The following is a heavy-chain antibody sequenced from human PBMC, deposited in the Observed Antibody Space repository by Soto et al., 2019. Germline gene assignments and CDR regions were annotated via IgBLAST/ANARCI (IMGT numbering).Heavy chain of an antibody. V-gene: IGHV1-8*01. Sequence: ASVKVSCKASGYTFTSYDINWVRQATGQGLKWMGWMNPNSGNTGYAQKFQGRVTMTRNTSISTAYMELSSLRSEDTAVYYCARVSTRSRYFALERPDYWGQGTLVTVSS. D-gene: IGHD3-9*01. CDR3: ARVSTRSRYFALERPDY. CDR1: GYTFTSYD. CDR2: MNPNSGNT. J-gene: IGHJ4*02.